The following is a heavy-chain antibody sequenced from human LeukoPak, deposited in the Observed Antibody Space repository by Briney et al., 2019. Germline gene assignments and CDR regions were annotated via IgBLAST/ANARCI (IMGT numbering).Heavy chain of an antibody. CDR3: ARVRVTAIDAFDI. CDR2: IIPIFGTA. V-gene: IGHV1-69*13. CDR1: GGTFSSYA. J-gene: IGHJ3*02. Sequence: SVKVSCKASGGTFSSYAISWVRQAPGQGLEWMGGIIPIFGTANYAQKFQGRVTITADESTSTAYMELSSLRSEDTAVYYCARVRVTAIDAFDIWGQGTMVTVSS. D-gene: IGHD2-21*02.